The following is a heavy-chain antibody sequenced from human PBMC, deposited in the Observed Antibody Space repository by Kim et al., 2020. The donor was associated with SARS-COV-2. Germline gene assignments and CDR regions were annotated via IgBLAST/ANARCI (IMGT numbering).Heavy chain of an antibody. Sequence: GGSLRLSCAPSGFTYSRYAMSWVRQAPGKGLEWVSAVSGSGGRTYYADSVKGRFTISRDNSKYTLYLQMNSLRAEDTAVYYCARGGIGDGMDVWGQGTTVTVSS. V-gene: IGHV3-23*01. CDR1: GFTYSRYA. D-gene: IGHD6-13*01. CDR2: VSGSGGRT. CDR3: ARGGIGDGMDV. J-gene: IGHJ6*02.